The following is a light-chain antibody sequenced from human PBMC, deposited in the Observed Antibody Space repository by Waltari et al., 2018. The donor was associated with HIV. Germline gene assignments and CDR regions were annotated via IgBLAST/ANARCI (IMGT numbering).Light chain of an antibody. J-gene: IGLJ3*02. V-gene: IGLV6-57*04. Sequence: FMLTQPHSVSESPGKTVTISCTRSSGSIVSNYVQWYQQRPGSAPTTVIYEDKQRPSGVPDRFSGSIDSSSNSASLTISGLKTEDEADYYCQSYDSTNWVFGGATKLTVL. CDR2: EDK. CDR1: SGSIVSNY. CDR3: QSYDSTNWV.